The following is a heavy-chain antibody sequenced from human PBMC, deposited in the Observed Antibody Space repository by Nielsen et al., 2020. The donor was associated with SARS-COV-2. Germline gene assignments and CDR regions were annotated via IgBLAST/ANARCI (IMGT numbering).Heavy chain of an antibody. CDR3: AKISGSQRHYFDF. CDR2: ITASGDYT. J-gene: IGHJ4*02. Sequence: GGSLRLSCAASGFTFSRHAMNWVRQAPGKGLEWVSTITASGDYTFYADSVKGRFTISRDNSKNTLYLQLNSLRAEDTAVFYCAKISGSQRHYFDFWGQGALVTVSS. D-gene: IGHD1-26*01. V-gene: IGHV3-23*01. CDR1: GFTFSRHA.